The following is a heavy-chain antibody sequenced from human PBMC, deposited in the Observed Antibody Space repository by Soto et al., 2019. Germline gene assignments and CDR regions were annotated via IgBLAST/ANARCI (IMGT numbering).Heavy chain of an antibody. J-gene: IGHJ6*02. Sequence: GSVKVSCKASGYSFTDYHIHWVRQAPGQGLEWLGRINPKSGGTSTAQKFQGWVTMTTDTSIITASMELTRLTSDDTAIYYCARGDSTDCSNGVCSFFYNHDMDVWGQGTTVTVSS. CDR2: INPKSGGT. CDR1: GYSFTDYH. D-gene: IGHD2-8*01. V-gene: IGHV1-2*04. CDR3: ARGDSTDCSNGVCSFFYNHDMDV.